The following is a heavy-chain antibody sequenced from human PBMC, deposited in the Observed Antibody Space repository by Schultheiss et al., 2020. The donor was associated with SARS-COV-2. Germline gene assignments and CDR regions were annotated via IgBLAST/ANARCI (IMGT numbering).Heavy chain of an antibody. Sequence: ASVKVSCKASGYTFTSYGISWVRQAPGQGLEWMGWISAYNGNTNYAQKLQGRVTMTTDTSTSTAYMELRSLRSDDTAVYYCARLRSMFTGYYYGMDVWGQGTTVTVSS. V-gene: IGHV1-18*01. CDR1: GYTFTSYG. CDR3: ARLRSMFTGYYYGMDV. J-gene: IGHJ6*02. D-gene: IGHD3-10*02. CDR2: ISAYNGNT.